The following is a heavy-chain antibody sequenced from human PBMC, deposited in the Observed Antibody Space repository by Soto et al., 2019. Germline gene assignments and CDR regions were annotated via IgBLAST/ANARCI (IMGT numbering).Heavy chain of an antibody. D-gene: IGHD3-10*01. J-gene: IGHJ6*02. V-gene: IGHV3-30*18. CDR3: AKDQLRGVRGVITYFCGMDG. Sequence: QVQLVESGGGVVQPGRSLRLSCAASGFTFSSYGMHWVRQAPGKGLEWVAVISYDGSNKYYADSGKGRFTISRDNSKNTLYLQMNSMRAEDTAVYYCAKDQLRGVRGVITYFCGMDGWGQGTTVTVSS. CDR1: GFTFSSYG. CDR2: ISYDGSNK.